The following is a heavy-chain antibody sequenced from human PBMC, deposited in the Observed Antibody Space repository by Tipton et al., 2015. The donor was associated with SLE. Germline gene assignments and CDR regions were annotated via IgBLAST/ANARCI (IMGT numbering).Heavy chain of an antibody. Sequence: TLSLTCTVSGGSISSHYWSWIRQPPGKGLEWIGYIYYSGSTNYNPSLKSRVTISVDTSKNQFSLKLSSVTAADTAVYYCARGGFSTVTSFDYWGQGTLVTVSS. J-gene: IGHJ4*02. V-gene: IGHV4-59*11. D-gene: IGHD4-11*01. CDR1: GGSISSHY. CDR2: IYYSGST. CDR3: ARGGFSTVTSFDY.